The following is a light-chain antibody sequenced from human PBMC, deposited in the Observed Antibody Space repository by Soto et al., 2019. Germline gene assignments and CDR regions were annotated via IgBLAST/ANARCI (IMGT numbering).Light chain of an antibody. CDR2: GAS. CDR1: QSVSSNY. J-gene: IGKJ1*01. CDR3: QQYVSSPTWT. V-gene: IGKV3-20*01. Sequence: ESVLTQSPGTLSLSPGERATLSCRASQSVSSNYLAWYQQKPGQAPRLLIYGASTRATRIPDRFSGSGSGTDFTLTISRLEPEDSAVYYCQQYVSSPTWTFGQGTKVEIK.